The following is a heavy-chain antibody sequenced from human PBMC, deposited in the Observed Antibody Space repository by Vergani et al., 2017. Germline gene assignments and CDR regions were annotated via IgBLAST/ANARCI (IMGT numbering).Heavy chain of an antibody. Sequence: QVQLQESGPGLVKPSETLSLTCTVSGGSISSYYWSWIRQPPGKGLEWIGYIYYSGSTNYNPSLKSRVTISVDTSKNQFSLKLSSVTAADTAVYYCARGRSYYDFWSGYGNYFDYWGQGTLVTVSS. D-gene: IGHD3-3*01. J-gene: IGHJ4*02. V-gene: IGHV4-59*01. CDR2: IYYSGST. CDR3: ARGRSYYDFWSGYGNYFDY. CDR1: GGSISSYY.